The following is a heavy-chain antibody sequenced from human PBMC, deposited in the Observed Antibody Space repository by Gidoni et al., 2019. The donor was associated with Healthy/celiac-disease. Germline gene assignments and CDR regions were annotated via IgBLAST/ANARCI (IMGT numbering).Heavy chain of an antibody. V-gene: IGHV3-21*01. J-gene: IGHJ1*01. CDR1: GFNFSSYS. CDR2: ISSSSSYI. D-gene: IGHD3-22*01. Sequence: EVQLVESGGGLVKPGGSLRLSCAASGFNFSSYSMNWVRQAPGKGPEWVSSISSSSSYIYYADSVKGRFTISRDNAKNSLYLQMNSLRAEDTAVYYCASQGCDSSGYCTEYFQHWGQGTLVTVSS. CDR3: ASQGCDSSGYCTEYFQH.